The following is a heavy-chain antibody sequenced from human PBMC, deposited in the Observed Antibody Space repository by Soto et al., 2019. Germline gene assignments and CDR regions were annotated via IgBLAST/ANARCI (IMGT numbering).Heavy chain of an antibody. Sequence: LRPYYAAVGFTCRTRGLHCVCHDQGKGLARVAIISYDGSNKLYADAVTGRFAISRDNTKNTVYLQMDSVRPEDTAVYYCAKVLGYCSIAICFNSPVFDYWGKGARDTGTS. CDR1: GFTCRTRG. CDR2: ISYDGSNK. CDR3: AKVLGYCSIAICFNSPVFDY. D-gene: IGHD2-2*01. V-gene: IGHV3-30*18. J-gene: IGHJ4*02.